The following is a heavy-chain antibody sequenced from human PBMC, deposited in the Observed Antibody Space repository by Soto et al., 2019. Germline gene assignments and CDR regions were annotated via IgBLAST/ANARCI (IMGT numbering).Heavy chain of an antibody. V-gene: IGHV1-18*01. CDR2: VSGNDGST. J-gene: IGHJ4*02. CDR1: GYIFSNFG. CDR3: ARDFGDYRLHY. D-gene: IGHD4-17*01. Sequence: VQLVQSGGEVKKPGASVKVSCQTSGYIFSNFGVSWVRQAPGQGLEWLGWVSGNDGSTRYAPNIQGRVTMTTDSATSTAYMDLRGLTSDDTATYYCARDFGDYRLHYWGQGTLVSVSS.